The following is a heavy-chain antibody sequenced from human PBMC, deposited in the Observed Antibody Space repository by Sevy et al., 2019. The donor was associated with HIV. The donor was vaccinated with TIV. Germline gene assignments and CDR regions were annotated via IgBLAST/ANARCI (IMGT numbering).Heavy chain of an antibody. Sequence: GGSLRLSCAASGLTFSSYEMKWVRQAPGKGLEWLAHISSSGRTIYYADSVKGRFTISRDNAKNSLYLQMSSLRAEDTAVYYCASPLKIVSRNWSWAFDIWGQGTMVTVSS. CDR3: ASPLKIVSRNWSWAFDI. J-gene: IGHJ3*02. D-gene: IGHD1-1*01. V-gene: IGHV3-48*03. CDR2: ISSSGRTI. CDR1: GLTFSSYE.